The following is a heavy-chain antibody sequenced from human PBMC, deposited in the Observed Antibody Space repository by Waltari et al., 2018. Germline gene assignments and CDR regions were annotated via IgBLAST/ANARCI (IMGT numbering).Heavy chain of an antibody. Sequence: VQLVQSGAEVKKPGASVKVSCTASGYTFTGYYMPWVSQAPGPGLEGMGWINPNRGGTNYAQKFQGRVTMTRETSISTAYMELSRLRSDDTAVYYCARERVVVPAAMMADYWGQGTLVTVSS. D-gene: IGHD2-2*01. CDR3: ARERVVVPAAMMADY. CDR2: INPNRGGT. V-gene: IGHV1-2*02. CDR1: GYTFTGYY. J-gene: IGHJ4*02.